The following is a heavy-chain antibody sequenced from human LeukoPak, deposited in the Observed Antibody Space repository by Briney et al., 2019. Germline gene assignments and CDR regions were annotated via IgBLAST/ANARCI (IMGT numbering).Heavy chain of an antibody. J-gene: IGHJ6*02. CDR3: AKSMARGVIPLNDYYYGMDV. CDR2: ISYDGSNK. CDR1: RFTFSSYG. Sequence: GGSLRLSCAASRFTFSSYGMHWVRQAPGKGLEWVAVISYDGSNKYYADSVKGRFTISRDNSKNTLYLQMNSLRAEDTAVYYCAKSMARGVIPLNDYYYGMDVWGQGTTVTVSS. V-gene: IGHV3-30*18. D-gene: IGHD3-10*01.